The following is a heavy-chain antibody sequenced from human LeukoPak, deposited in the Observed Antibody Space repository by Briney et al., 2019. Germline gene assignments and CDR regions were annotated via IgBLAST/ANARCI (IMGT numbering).Heavy chain of an antibody. D-gene: IGHD3-3*01. J-gene: IGHJ6*03. CDR3: ARGAVPFFYYYMDV. CDR1: GYTFTGYY. CDR2: INPNSGGT. Sequence: ASVTVSCKASGYTFTGYYMHWVRQAPGQGLEWMGWINPNSGGTNYAQKFKGRVTMTRDTSISTAYMELSRLGSDDTAVYYCARGAVPFFYYYMDVWGKGTTVTVSS. V-gene: IGHV1-2*02.